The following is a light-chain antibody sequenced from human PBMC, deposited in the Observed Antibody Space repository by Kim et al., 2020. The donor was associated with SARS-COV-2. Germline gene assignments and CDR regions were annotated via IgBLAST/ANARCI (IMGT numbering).Light chain of an antibody. V-gene: IGKV3-11*01. J-gene: IGKJ5*01. CDR2: EAS. CDR1: QSVDSV. Sequence: LSPGKRATHSYRASQSVDSVLAGYQQKPGQAPRLIIYEASNRATGIPARFSGSGSGTDCSLTVSSLEPEDFAIYYCQQRHEWPITFGQGTRLEIK. CDR3: QQRHEWPIT.